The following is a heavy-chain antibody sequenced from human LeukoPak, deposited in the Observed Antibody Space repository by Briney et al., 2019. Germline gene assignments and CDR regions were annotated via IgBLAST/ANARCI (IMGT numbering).Heavy chain of an antibody. V-gene: IGHV3-23*01. CDR3: AKDRTMGASYWYFDL. D-gene: IGHD3-16*01. CDR2: ISSSGSGDNT. J-gene: IGHJ2*01. CDR1: GVTLSTYA. Sequence: GGSLRLSCAASGVTLSTYAMSWARQAPGKGLEWVSGISSSGSGDNTYYADSVKGRFTISRDSPKNTLFLHMNTLRAEDTAIYYCAKDRTMGASYWYFDLWGRGTLVTVSS.